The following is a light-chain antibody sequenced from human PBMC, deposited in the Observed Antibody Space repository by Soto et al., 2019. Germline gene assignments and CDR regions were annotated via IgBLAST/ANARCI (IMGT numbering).Light chain of an antibody. CDR2: YVD. V-gene: IGLV2-14*03. CDR3: SSYTSSNTLI. CDR1: SRDVGAYDY. Sequence: QSALTQPASVSGSPGQSITISCTGTSRDVGAYDYVSWYLQYPDKAPQLLIYYVDHRPSGVSSRFSGSKSGNTASLTISGLQAEDEGDYYCSSYTSSNTLIFGGGT. J-gene: IGLJ2*01.